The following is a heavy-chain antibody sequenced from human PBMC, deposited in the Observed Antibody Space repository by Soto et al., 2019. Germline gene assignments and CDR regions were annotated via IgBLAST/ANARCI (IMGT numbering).Heavy chain of an antibody. V-gene: IGHV1-18*01. CDR3: ARVVDDYVWGSYRYYYFDY. CDR1: GYTFTSYG. CDR2: ISAYNGNT. Sequence: QVQLVQSGAEVKKPGASVKVSCKASGYTFTSYGISWVRQAPGQGLEWMGWISAYNGNTNYAQKLQGRVTMTTDTSTSTAYMERSSLRSDDTGVYYCARVVDDYVWGSYRYYYFDYWGQGTLVTVSS. J-gene: IGHJ4*02. D-gene: IGHD3-16*02.